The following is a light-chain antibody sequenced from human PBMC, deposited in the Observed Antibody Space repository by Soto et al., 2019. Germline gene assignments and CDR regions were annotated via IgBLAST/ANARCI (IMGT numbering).Light chain of an antibody. CDR1: QSISKW. CDR2: DAS. V-gene: IGKV1-5*01. J-gene: IGKJ1*01. Sequence: DIQMTQSPSTLSASVGDRVTITCRASQSISKWLAWYQQKPGKAPKVLIWDASSLQRGVPSRFSGSGSGTEFTLTISSLQPDDLATYYCQQYNGYSTWTFGQGTMVDIK. CDR3: QQYNGYSTWT.